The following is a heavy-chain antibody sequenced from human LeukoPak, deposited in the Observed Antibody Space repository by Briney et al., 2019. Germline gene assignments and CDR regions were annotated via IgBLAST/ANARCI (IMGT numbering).Heavy chain of an antibody. D-gene: IGHD6-13*01. Sequence: ASVKVSCKASGYTFTSYDINWVRQATGQGLEWMGWMNPNSGNTGYAQKFQGRVTMTRNTSISTAYMDLSSLRSEDTAVYYCARGPRYTYSSSWYLDYWGQGTLVTVSS. CDR2: MNPNSGNT. V-gene: IGHV1-8*01. CDR1: GYTFTSYD. J-gene: IGHJ4*02. CDR3: ARGPRYTYSSSWYLDY.